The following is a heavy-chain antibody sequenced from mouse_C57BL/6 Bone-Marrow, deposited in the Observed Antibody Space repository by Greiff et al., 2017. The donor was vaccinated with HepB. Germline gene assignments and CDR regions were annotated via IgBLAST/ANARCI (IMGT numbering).Heavy chain of an antibody. D-gene: IGHD1-1*01. J-gene: IGHJ3*01. CDR3: ASGYYGSSLFAY. V-gene: IGHV1-61*01. CDR1: GYTFTSYW. CDR2: IYPSDSET. Sequence: QVQLQQSGAELVRPGSSVKLSCKASGYTFTSYWMDWVKQRPGQGLEWIGNIYPSDSETHYNQTFKDKATLTVDKSSSTAYMQLSSLTSEDSAVYYCASGYYGSSLFAYWGQGTLVTVAA.